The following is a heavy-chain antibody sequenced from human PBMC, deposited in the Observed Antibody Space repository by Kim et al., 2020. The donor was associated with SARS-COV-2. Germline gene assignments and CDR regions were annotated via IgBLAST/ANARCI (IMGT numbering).Heavy chain of an antibody. Sequence: GGSLRLSCAASGFTFSSYGMHWVRQAPGKGLEWVAVIWYDGSNKYYADSVKGRFTISRDNSKNTLYLQMNSLRAEDTAVYYCARDRDYCSSTSCYGDYYYGMDVWGQGTTVTVSS. V-gene: IGHV3-33*08. CDR3: ARDRDYCSSTSCYGDYYYGMDV. D-gene: IGHD2-2*01. CDR1: GFTFSSYG. CDR2: IWYDGSNK. J-gene: IGHJ6*02.